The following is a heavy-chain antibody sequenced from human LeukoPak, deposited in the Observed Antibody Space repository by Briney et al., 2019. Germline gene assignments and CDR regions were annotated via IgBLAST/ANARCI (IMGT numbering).Heavy chain of an antibody. CDR2: INTNTGNP. D-gene: IGHD2-21*02. CDR1: GYTFTSYA. CDR3: ARVVGCGGDCYSGISDY. V-gene: IGHV7-4-1*02. Sequence: ASVKVSCKASGYTFTSYAMNWVRQAPGQGLEWMGWINTNTGNPTYAQGFTGRFVFSLDTSVSTAYLRISSLKAEDTAVYYCARVVGCGGDCYSGISDYWGQGTLVTVSS. J-gene: IGHJ4*02.